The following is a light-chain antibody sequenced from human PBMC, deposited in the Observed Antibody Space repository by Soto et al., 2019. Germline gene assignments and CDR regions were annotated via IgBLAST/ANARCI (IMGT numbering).Light chain of an antibody. CDR3: QQRSDWPPSLT. V-gene: IGKV3-15*01. CDR1: QSVSST. J-gene: IGKJ4*01. CDR2: GAS. Sequence: EIVMTQSPATLSVSPGGRATLSCRASQSVSSTLAWYQQRPGQAPRLLIYGASTRATGFPARFSGSGSGTEFTLTISSLQSEDFAVYYCQQRSDWPPSLTFGGGTKVEIK.